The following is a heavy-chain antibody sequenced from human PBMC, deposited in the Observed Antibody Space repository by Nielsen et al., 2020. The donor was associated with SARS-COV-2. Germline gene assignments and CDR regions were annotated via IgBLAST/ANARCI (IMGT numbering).Heavy chain of an antibody. CDR2: ISSSSSSI. V-gene: IGHV3-48*01. D-gene: IGHD5-18*01. J-gene: IGHJ4*02. CDR3: ASKQLWLP. CDR1: GFTFSSYS. Sequence: GESLKISCAASGFTFSSYSMNWVRQAPGKGLEWVSYISSSSSSIYYADSVEGRFTISRGNAKNSLYLQMNSLRAEDTAVYYCASKQLWLPWGQGTLVTVSS.